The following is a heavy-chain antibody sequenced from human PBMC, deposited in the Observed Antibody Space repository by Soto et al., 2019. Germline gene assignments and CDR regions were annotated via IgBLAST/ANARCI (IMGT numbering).Heavy chain of an antibody. V-gene: IGHV1-69*01. D-gene: IGHD2-2*01. Sequence: QVQLVQSGAEVKKPGSSVKVSCKASGGTFSSYAISWVRQAPGQGLEWMGGITPIFGTANYAQKFQGRVTITADESTSTAYMELSSLRSEDTAVYYCARDHVVPAAAMIYVSHNWFDPWGQGTLVTVSS. J-gene: IGHJ5*02. CDR2: ITPIFGTA. CDR1: GGTFSSYA. CDR3: ARDHVVPAAAMIYVSHNWFDP.